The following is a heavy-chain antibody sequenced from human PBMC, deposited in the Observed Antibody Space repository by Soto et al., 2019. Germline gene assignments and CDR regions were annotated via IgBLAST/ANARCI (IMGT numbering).Heavy chain of an antibody. CDR1: GGSISGSY. J-gene: IGHJ5*02. CDR3: GRDWSAPIAAAGTWWFDH. Sequence: PSETLSLTCTVSGGSISGSYWSWIRQTPGKVLEWVGYIHYSGSTNYNPSLKIRVTMSVDSAKNQSSLQLSSVTAADTAVYYCGRDWSAPIAAAGTWWFDHWGQGTLVTVSS. V-gene: IGHV4-59*01. CDR2: IHYSGST. D-gene: IGHD6-13*01.